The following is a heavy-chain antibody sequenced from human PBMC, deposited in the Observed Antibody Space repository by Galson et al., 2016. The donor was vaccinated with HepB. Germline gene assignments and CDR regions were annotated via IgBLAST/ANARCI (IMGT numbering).Heavy chain of an antibody. CDR3: ASDPRQWQRGYNYGFEY. CDR1: GFTFSSYA. Sequence: SLRLSCAASGFTFSSYAMHWVRQAPGKGLEWVAVISYDGRNKYYTDSVKGRFTISRDNSKNTLYLQMNRLRFEDTAVYYCASDPRQWQRGYNYGFEYWGQGTLVSVSS. V-gene: IGHV3-30*04. J-gene: IGHJ4*02. D-gene: IGHD5-18*01. CDR2: ISYDGRNK.